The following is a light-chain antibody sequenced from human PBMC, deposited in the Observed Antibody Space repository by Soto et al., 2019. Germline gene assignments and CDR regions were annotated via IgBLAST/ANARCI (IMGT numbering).Light chain of an antibody. CDR1: SSDVVGYNY. CDR2: EVT. Sequence: QSALTQPASVSASPGQSITISCIGTSSDVVGYNYVSWYQHHPGKAPKLIIYEVTNRPSGVSYRFSGSRSGNTASLTISGLQAEDEADYYCSSYTSTNTLAFGGGTKVTVL. J-gene: IGLJ2*01. V-gene: IGLV2-14*01. CDR3: SSYTSTNTLA.